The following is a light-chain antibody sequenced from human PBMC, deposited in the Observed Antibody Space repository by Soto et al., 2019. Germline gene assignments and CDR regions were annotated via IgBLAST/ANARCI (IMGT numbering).Light chain of an antibody. CDR3: QQYGDWPGA. V-gene: IGKV3D-15*01. CDR2: DAS. CDR1: QSVGSK. Sequence: EMVMTQSPPTLSVSPGESATLSCRASQSVGSKLAWYQQRPGQAPRLLIYDASNRATGIPARFSGSGSGTEFSLTISSLQSEDFAVYSCQQYGDWPGAFGGGTKVEIK. J-gene: IGKJ4*01.